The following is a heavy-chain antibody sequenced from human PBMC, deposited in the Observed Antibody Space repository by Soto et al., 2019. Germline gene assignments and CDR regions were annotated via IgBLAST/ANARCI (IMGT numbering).Heavy chain of an antibody. D-gene: IGHD6-25*01. CDR1: GGSFSGYY. Sequence: SETLSLTCAVYGGSFSGYYWSWIRQPPGKGLEWIGEINHSGSTNYNPSLKSRVTISVDTSKNQFSLKLSSVTAADTAVYYCARGSPGYPYYFDYWGQGTLVTVPQ. CDR3: ARGSPGYPYYFDY. V-gene: IGHV4-34*01. CDR2: INHSGST. J-gene: IGHJ4*02.